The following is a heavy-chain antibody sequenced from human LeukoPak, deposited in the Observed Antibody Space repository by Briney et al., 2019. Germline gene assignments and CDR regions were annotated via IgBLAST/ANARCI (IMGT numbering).Heavy chain of an antibody. V-gene: IGHV3-21*01. Sequence: PGGSLRLSCAASGFTFSSYSMNWVRQAPGKGLEWVSSISSSSSYIYYADSVKGRFTISRDNAKNSLYLQMNSLRAEDTAVYYCARGLVDSYGGLDYWGQGALVTVSS. D-gene: IGHD5-18*01. J-gene: IGHJ4*02. CDR3: ARGLVDSYGGLDY. CDR2: ISSSSSYI. CDR1: GFTFSSYS.